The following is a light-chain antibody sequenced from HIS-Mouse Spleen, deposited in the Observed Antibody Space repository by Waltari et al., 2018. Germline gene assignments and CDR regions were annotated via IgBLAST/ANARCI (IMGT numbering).Light chain of an antibody. CDR3: YSTDSSGNHRV. J-gene: IGLJ2*01. CDR2: EDS. V-gene: IGLV6-57*04. Sequence: NFMLTQPHSVSESPGKTVTISCTRSSGSIASNYVQWYQQRPGSAPTTVIYEDSKRPSGIPERFSGSSSGTMATLTISGAQVEDEADYYCYSTDSSGNHRVFGGGTKLTVL. CDR1: SGSIASNY.